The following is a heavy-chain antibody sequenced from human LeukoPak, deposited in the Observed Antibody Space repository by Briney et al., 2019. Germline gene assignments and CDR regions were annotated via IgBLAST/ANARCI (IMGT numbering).Heavy chain of an antibody. CDR2: IKHDGSEK. D-gene: IGHD3-22*01. CDR1: GFTFSRHW. J-gene: IGHJ4*02. Sequence: PGGSLRLSCAASGFTFSRHWMTWVRQAPGKGLEWVANIKHDGSEKNYVDSVKGRFTISRDNAKNSLCLQMNSLRAEDTAVYYCATPLDYYDRSDSHQGGDWGQGTLVTVSS. V-gene: IGHV3-7*03. CDR3: ATPLDYYDRSDSHQGGD.